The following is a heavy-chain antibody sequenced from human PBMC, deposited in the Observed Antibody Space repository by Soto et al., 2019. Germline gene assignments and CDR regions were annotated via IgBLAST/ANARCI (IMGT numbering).Heavy chain of an antibody. V-gene: IGHV3-7*05. CDR3: ATVTGLAYCGADCNSLSYYAMDV. D-gene: IGHD2-21*02. CDR2: IKQDGSEK. J-gene: IGHJ6*04. CDR1: GFTFGDYW. Sequence: EVQLVESGGGLVQPGGSLRLSCVASGFTFGDYWMSWVRQAPGKGLDWVANIKQDGSEKYYVDSVKGRFAVSRDNAQNSLYMQMNSMRAEDTDMYYWATVTGLAYCGADCNSLSYYAMDVWGEGTTVTVSS.